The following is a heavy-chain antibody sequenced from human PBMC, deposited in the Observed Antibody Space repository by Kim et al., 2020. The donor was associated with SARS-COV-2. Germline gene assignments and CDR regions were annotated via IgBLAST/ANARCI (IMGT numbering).Heavy chain of an antibody. CDR2: IYYSGST. CDR3: ARDQVSRQQLVGGYFDL. Sequence: SETLSLTCTVSGGSISSYYWSWIRQPPGKGLEWIGYIYYSGSTNYNPSLKSRVTISVDTSKNQFSLKLSSVTAADTAVYYCARDQVSRQQLVGGYFDLWGRGTLVTVSS. CDR1: GGSISSYY. V-gene: IGHV4-59*01. D-gene: IGHD6-13*01. J-gene: IGHJ2*01.